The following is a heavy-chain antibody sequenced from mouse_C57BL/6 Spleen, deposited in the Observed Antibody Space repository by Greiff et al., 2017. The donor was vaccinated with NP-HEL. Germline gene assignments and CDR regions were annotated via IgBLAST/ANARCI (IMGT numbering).Heavy chain of an antibody. V-gene: IGHV5-9*01. J-gene: IGHJ2*01. CDR3: ARQLPNFDY. D-gene: IGHD5-5*01. CDR1: GFTFSSYT. CDR2: ISGGGGNT. Sequence: EVKLMESGGGLVKPGGSLKLSCAASGFTFSSYTMSWVRQTPEKRLEWVATISGGGGNTYYPDSVKGRFTISRDNAKNTLYLQMSSLRSEDTALYYCARQLPNFDYWGQGTTLTVSS.